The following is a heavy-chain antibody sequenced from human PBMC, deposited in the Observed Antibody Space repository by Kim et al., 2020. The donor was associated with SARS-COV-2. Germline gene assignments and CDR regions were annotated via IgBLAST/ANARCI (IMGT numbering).Heavy chain of an antibody. CDR1: GFTFSSYS. Sequence: GGSLRLSCAASGFTFSSYSMNWVRQAPGKGLEWVSSISSSSSYIYYADSVKGRFTISRDNAKNSLYLQMNSLRAEDTAVYYCARDEGSSEYYYYGMDVWGQGTTVTVSS. CDR2: ISSSSSYI. CDR3: ARDEGSSEYYYYGMDV. V-gene: IGHV3-21*01. D-gene: IGHD6-6*01. J-gene: IGHJ6*02.